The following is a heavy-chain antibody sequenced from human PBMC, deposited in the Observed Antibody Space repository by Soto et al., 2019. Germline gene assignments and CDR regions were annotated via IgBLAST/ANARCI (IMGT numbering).Heavy chain of an antibody. CDR2: IYYSGST. CDR1: GGSISSGDYY. J-gene: IGHJ6*02. CDR3: ARPVPAAGYGMDV. V-gene: IGHV4-30-4*01. Sequence: SETLSLNCTVSGGSISSGDYYWSWIRQPPGKGLEWIGYIYYSGSTYYNPSLKSRVTISVDTSKNQFSLKLSSVTAADTAVYYCARPVPAAGYGMDVWGQGTTVTVSS. D-gene: IGHD2-2*01.